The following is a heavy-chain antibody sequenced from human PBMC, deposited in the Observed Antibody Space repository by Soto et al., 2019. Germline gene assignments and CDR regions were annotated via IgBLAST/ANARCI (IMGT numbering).Heavy chain of an antibody. J-gene: IGHJ5*02. V-gene: IGHV3-33*01. D-gene: IGHD3-22*01. CDR2: IWYDGSNK. Sequence: GGSLRLSCAASGFTFSSYGMHWVRQAPGKGLEWVAVIWYDGSNKYYADSVKGRFTISRDNSKNTPYLQMNSLRAEDTAVYYCARDPRDYDSSATTGWFDPWGQGTLVTVSS. CDR1: GFTFSSYG. CDR3: ARDPRDYDSSATTGWFDP.